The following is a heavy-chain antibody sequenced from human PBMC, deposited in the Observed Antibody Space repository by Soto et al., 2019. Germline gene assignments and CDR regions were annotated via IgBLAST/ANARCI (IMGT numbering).Heavy chain of an antibody. Sequence: ASVKVSCKASGYTFTSYGISWVRQAPGQGLEWMGWISAYNGNTNYAQKLQGRVTMTTDTSTSTAYMELRSLRSDDTAVYYCARVGENYDILTGGGGIDYWGQGTLVTVSS. CDR1: GYTFTSYG. V-gene: IGHV1-18*01. J-gene: IGHJ4*02. CDR3: ARVGENYDILTGGGGIDY. CDR2: ISAYNGNT. D-gene: IGHD3-9*01.